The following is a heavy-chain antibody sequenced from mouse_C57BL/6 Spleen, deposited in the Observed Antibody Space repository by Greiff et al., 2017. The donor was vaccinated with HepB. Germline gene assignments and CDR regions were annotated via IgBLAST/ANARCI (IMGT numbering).Heavy chain of an antibody. Sequence: VQLQQPGAELVRPGSSVKLSCKASGYTFTSYWMHWVKQRPIQGLEWIGNIDPSDSETHYNQKFKDKATLTVDKSSSTAYMQLSSLTSEDSAVYYCARGVYYYGSSYRYFDVWGTGTTVTVSS. CDR2: IDPSDSET. CDR3: ARGVYYYGSSYRYFDV. J-gene: IGHJ1*03. V-gene: IGHV1-52*01. CDR1: GYTFTSYW. D-gene: IGHD1-1*01.